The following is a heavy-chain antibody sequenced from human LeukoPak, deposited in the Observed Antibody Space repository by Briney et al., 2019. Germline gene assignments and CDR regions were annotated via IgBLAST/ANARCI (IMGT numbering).Heavy chain of an antibody. CDR3: ASLALDSSGTPFDY. J-gene: IGHJ4*02. CDR1: GFTFGDYA. D-gene: IGHD3-22*01. Sequence: GGSLRLSCTASGFTFGDYAMSWVRQAPGKGLEWVGFIRSKAYGGTTEYAASVKGRFTISRDDSKSIAYLQMNSLKTEDTAVYYCASLALDSSGTPFDYWGQGTLVTVSS. V-gene: IGHV3-49*04. CDR2: IRSKAYGGTT.